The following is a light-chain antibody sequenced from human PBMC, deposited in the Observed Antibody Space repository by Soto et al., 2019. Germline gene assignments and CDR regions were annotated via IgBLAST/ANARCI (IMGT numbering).Light chain of an antibody. CDR2: AAS. J-gene: IGKJ4*01. V-gene: IGKV1-39*01. CDR3: QQSWSVPLT. CDR1: QYISNY. Sequence: DIQMTQSPSSLSASVGDRVTITFLASQYISNYLNWYRRKPGEAPKLLIFAASTLHSGVASRFSGSGSGTDFTLTISSLQPEDFATYYCQQSWSVPLTFGGGTKVDIK.